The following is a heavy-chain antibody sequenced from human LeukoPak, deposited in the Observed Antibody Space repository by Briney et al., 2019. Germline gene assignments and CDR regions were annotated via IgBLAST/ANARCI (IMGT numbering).Heavy chain of an antibody. CDR1: GYSISSGYY. J-gene: IGHJ3*02. CDR3: ASPYSGYDLAAFDI. V-gene: IGHV4-30-4*08. CDR2: IYYSGST. D-gene: IGHD5-12*01. Sequence: SETLSLTCTVSGYSISSGYYWGWIRQPPGKGLEWIGYIYYSGSTYYNPSLKSRVTISVDTSKNQYSLKLSSVTAADTAVYYCASPYSGYDLAAFDIWGQGTMVTVSS.